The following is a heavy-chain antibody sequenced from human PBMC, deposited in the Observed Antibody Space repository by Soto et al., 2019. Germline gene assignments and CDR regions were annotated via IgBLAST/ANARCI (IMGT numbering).Heavy chain of an antibody. V-gene: IGHV3-15*01. J-gene: IGHJ4*02. D-gene: IGHD3-10*01. CDR2: IKSKTSGGTT. CDR3: SPGAPESVLLWRY. CDR1: GFSFNDAW. Sequence: DVQLVESGGGLVKPGGSLRLSCAASGFSFNDAWMGWVRQVPGKGLEWVGRIKSKTSGGTTDYATPVKGRFTISRDDSQNTLYLQMDSLKTADTAVYYCSPGAPESVLLWRYWGRGTLVTVSS.